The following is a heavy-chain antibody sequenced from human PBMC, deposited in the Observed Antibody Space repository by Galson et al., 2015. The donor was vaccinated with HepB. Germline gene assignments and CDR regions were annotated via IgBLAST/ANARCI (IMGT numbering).Heavy chain of an antibody. CDR2: IGGGGST. J-gene: IGHJ4*02. CDR3: ANPGPKQDYWSAYYEGPRFDY. CDR1: GFTFNSYA. V-gene: IGHV3-23*01. D-gene: IGHD3-3*01. Sequence: SLRLSCAASGFTFNSYAMTWVRQAPGKGLEWVAAIGGGGSTSYAESVKGRFTISRDNSKNMVFLQMYSLRAEDTAVCYCANPGPKQDYWSAYYEGPRFDYWGQGALVIVSS.